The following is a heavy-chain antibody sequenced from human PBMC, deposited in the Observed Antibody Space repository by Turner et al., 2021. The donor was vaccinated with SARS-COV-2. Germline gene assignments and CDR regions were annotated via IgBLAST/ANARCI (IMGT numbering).Heavy chain of an antibody. CDR2: IILIIGIA. V-gene: IGHV1-69*04. J-gene: IGHJ1*01. CDR1: GGTFSSYA. CDR3: ARAMVRGVNAFAEYFQH. D-gene: IGHD3-10*01. Sequence: VHLVQSVAEVKQPVSSVKVSCTASGGTFSSYAISWVRQVPGQGLEWIGRIILIIGIASNAQKFQGRVTIAADKSTSTAYMELSSLRSEETAVYYCARAMVRGVNAFAEYFQHWGQGTLVTVSS.